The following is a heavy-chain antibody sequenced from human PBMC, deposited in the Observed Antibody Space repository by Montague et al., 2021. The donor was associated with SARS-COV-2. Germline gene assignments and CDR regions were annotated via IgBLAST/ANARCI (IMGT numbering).Heavy chain of an antibody. D-gene: IGHD3-10*01. CDR2: IFYSGRT. V-gene: IGHV4-39*01. J-gene: IGHJ4*02. Sequence: SETLSLTCTVSGGSISSSRYYWGWIRQPPGKGLEWVGSIFYSGRTYYNPSLKSRVTISVDTSKNQFSLKLSSVTAADTAVYYCASMVRAQVYYFDYWGQGTLVTVSS. CDR3: ASMVRAQVYYFDY. CDR1: GGSISSSRYY.